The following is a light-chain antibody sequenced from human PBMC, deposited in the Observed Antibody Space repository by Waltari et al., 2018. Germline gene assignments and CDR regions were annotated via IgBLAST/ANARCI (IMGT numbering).Light chain of an antibody. V-gene: IGLV2-14*01. CDR2: DFT. J-gene: IGLJ2*01. CDR1: DSALGLINY. CDR3: TSYTTTRLT. Sequence: QSAPPQPASVSGSPGQSITISCTGIDSALGLINYVSCYRQTPGKAPEVIIYDFTSRPPGVSSRFSGSKSGNTASLTISGLQAEDEGHYYCTSYTTTRLTFGGGTKLTV.